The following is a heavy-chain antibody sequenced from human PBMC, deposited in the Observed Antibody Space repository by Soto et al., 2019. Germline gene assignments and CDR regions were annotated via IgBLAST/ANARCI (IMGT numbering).Heavy chain of an antibody. Sequence: SETLSLTCAVSGGSISGSYYYWGWLRQSPGKGPEWIGSVFYTGFTSYNPSLESRVSVSVDTSKNQFSLKVSGVSAADRAVYYCARGSVDTVDSSGFYEYWGQGTPVTVSS. CDR3: ARGSVDTVDSSGFYEY. CDR1: GGSISGSYYY. CDR2: VFYTGFT. V-gene: IGHV4-39*01. J-gene: IGHJ4*02. D-gene: IGHD3-22*01.